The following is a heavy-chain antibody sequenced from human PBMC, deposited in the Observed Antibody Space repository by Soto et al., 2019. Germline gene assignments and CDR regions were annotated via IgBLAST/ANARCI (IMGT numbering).Heavy chain of an antibody. CDR2: IYYSGST. J-gene: IGHJ3*02. V-gene: IGHV4-59*01. D-gene: IGHD3-22*01. CDR1: GGSISSYY. CDR3: ARDLYDSSGWASNDAFDI. Sequence: SETLSLTCTVSGGSISSYYWSWIRQPPGKGLEWIGYIYYSGSTNYNPSLKSRVTISVDTSKNQSSLKLSSVTAADTAVYYCARDLYDSSGWASNDAFDIWGQGTMVTVSS.